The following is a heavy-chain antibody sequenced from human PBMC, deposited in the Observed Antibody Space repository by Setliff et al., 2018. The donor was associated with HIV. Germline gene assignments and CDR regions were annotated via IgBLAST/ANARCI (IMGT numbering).Heavy chain of an antibody. CDR1: GFTFSTAY. D-gene: IGHD6-13*01. V-gene: IGHV3-7*01. Sequence: GGSLRLSCAASGFTFSTAYLTWVRQAPGKGLEWVANILPDGNEKHYVDSVKGRFTISRDNSKNTLYLQMNSLRVEDTAVYYCTKTMYSSRWSGFDYWGQGTPVTVSS. CDR2: ILPDGNEK. J-gene: IGHJ4*02. CDR3: TKTMYSSRWSGFDY.